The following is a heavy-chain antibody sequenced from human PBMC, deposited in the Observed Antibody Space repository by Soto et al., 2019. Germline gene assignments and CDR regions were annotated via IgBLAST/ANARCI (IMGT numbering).Heavy chain of an antibody. CDR1: GGSVSSGSYY. CDR3: ARSNYVWGSYRYYYFDY. CDR2: IYYSGST. J-gene: IGHJ4*02. D-gene: IGHD3-16*02. V-gene: IGHV4-61*01. Sequence: SLTCTVSGGSVSSGSYYWSWIRQPPGKGLEWIGYIYYSGSTNYNPSLKSRVTISVDTSKNQFSLKLSSVTAADTAVYYCARSNYVWGSYRYYYFDYWGQGALVTVSS.